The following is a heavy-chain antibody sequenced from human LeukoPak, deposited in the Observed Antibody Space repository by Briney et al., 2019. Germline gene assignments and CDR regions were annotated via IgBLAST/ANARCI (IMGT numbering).Heavy chain of an antibody. V-gene: IGHV1-8*01. CDR1: GYTFSSYD. D-gene: IGHD6-25*01. J-gene: IGHJ5*02. Sequence: ASVKVSCKASGYTFSSYDINWVRQAPGQGLERMGWMNPNSGNTGYAQKFQGRVTLTRDSSTSTAYMELSSLRSEDTAVYYCARGTPMAAAATPRWFDPWGQGTLVTVSS. CDR2: MNPNSGNT. CDR3: ARGTPMAAAATPRWFDP.